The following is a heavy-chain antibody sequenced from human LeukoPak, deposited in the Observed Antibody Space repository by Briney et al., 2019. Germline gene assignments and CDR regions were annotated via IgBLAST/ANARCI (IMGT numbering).Heavy chain of an antibody. CDR2: INHSGST. CDR3: ARGYPYCSSTSCYITWRYYYYYMDV. CDR1: GGSFSGYY. Sequence: SETLSLTCAVYGGSFSGYYWSWIRQPPGKGLEWIGEINHSGSTNYNPSLKSRVTISVDTSKNQFSLKLSSVTAADTAVYYCARGYPYCSSTSCYITWRYYYYYMDVWGKGITVTVSS. J-gene: IGHJ6*03. D-gene: IGHD2-2*02. V-gene: IGHV4-34*01.